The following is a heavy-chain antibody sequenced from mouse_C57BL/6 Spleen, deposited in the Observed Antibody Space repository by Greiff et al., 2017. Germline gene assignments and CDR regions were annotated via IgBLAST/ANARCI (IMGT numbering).Heavy chain of an antibody. V-gene: IGHV14-4*01. CDR1: GFNIKDDY. D-gene: IGHD3-2*02. CDR3: TAQVPWFAY. J-gene: IGHJ3*01. Sequence: VQLQQSGAELVRPGASVKLSCTASGFNIKDDYMHWVKQRPEQGLEWIGRIAPENGDTVYASQFQGKATMTAGTSSNTSYLQLSSLTSEDTAVYYCTAQVPWFAYWGQGTLVTVSA. CDR2: IAPENGDT.